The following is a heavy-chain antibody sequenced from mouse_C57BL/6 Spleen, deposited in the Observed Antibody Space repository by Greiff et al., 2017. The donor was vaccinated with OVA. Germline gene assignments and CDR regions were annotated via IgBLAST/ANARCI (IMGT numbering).Heavy chain of an antibody. CDR1: GYTFTSYW. CDR2: LDPSDSYT. Sequence: VQLQQPGAELVMPGASVKLSCKASGYTFTSYWMHWVKQRPGQGLEWIGELDPSDSYTNYNQKFKGKSTLTVDTSSRTAYMQLSSLTSEAFEVYSGSIGTGYYFDYWGQGTTLTVSS. J-gene: IGHJ2*01. D-gene: IGHD3-3*01. CDR3: SIGTGYYFDY. V-gene: IGHV1-69*01.